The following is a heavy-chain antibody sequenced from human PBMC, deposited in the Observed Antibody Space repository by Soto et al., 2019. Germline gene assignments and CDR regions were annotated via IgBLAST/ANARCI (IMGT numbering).Heavy chain of an antibody. CDR3: ARAHPLARGWFDP. D-gene: IGHD3-10*01. J-gene: IGHJ5*02. Sequence: GASVKVSCKASGYTFTSYDINWVRQATGQGLEWMGWMNPNSGNTGYAQKFQGRVTMTRNTSISTAYMELSSLRSEDTAVYYCARAHPLARGWFDPWGQGTLVTVSS. CDR1: GYTFTSYD. CDR2: MNPNSGNT. V-gene: IGHV1-8*01.